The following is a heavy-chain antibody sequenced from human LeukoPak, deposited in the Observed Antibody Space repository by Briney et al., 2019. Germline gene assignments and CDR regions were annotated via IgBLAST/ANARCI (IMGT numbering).Heavy chain of an antibody. V-gene: IGHV3-23*01. CDR3: AKIPNYGDYVPYYFDY. CDR2: ISGSGSTT. D-gene: IGHD4-17*01. J-gene: IGHJ4*02. Sequence: GGSLRPSCAAAGFTFSRYGMSWVRQAPGKGLEWVSGISGSGSTTYYADSVKGRFTISRDNSKNTLYLQMNSLRAEDTAVYYCAKIPNYGDYVPYYFDYWGQGTLVTVSS. CDR1: GFTFSRYG.